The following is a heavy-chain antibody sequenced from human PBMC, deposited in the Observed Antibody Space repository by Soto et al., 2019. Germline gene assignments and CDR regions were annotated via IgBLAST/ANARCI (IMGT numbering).Heavy chain of an antibody. J-gene: IGHJ6*02. CDR2: IYYSGST. V-gene: IGHV4-61*01. CDR1: GGSVSSGSYY. CDR3: ARDLLRGGMDV. D-gene: IGHD1-26*01. Sequence: SETLSLTCTVSGGSVSSGSYYWSWIRQPPGKGLEWIGYIYYSGSTNYNPSLKSRVTISVDTSKNQFSLKLSSVTAADTAVYYCARDLLRGGMDVWGQGTTVTV.